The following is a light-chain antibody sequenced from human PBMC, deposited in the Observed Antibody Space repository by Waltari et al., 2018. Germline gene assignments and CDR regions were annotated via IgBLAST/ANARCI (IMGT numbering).Light chain of an antibody. Sequence: SYELTQPPSVSVSPGQTASITCSGDILGNKYVSWYQQKPGQSPLLVIYQDTKRPSEIPERFSGSKSANAATLTITGTQAVDEADYYCQALGTGAWVFGGGTKLTVL. V-gene: IGLV3-1*01. CDR3: QALGTGAWV. CDR2: QDT. CDR1: ILGNKY. J-gene: IGLJ3*02.